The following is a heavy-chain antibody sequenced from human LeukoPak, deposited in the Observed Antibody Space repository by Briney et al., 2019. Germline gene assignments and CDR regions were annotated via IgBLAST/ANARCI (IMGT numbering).Heavy chain of an antibody. D-gene: IGHD6-13*01. J-gene: IGHJ4*02. Sequence: GGSLRLSCAASGFTFDDYGMSWVRQAPGKGLEWVSGINWNGGSTGYADSVEGRLTISRDNAKNSLYLQMNSLRAEDTALYYCARVDQQLSFSDYFDNWGQGTLVTVSS. V-gene: IGHV3-20*04. CDR3: ARVDQQLSFSDYFDN. CDR2: INWNGGST. CDR1: GFTFDDYG.